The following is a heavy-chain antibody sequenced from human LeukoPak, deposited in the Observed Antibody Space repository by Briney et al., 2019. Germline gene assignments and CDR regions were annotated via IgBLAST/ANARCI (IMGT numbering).Heavy chain of an antibody. Sequence: ASVKVSCKASGYTFTSYDINWVRQATGQGLEWMGWMNPNSGNTGYAQKFQGRVTMTRNTSISTAYMELSSLRSEDTAVYYCARGRRIQQRFDPWGQGTLVTVSS. CDR1: GYTFTSYD. D-gene: IGHD5-18*01. J-gene: IGHJ5*02. CDR3: ARGRRIQQRFDP. V-gene: IGHV1-8*01. CDR2: MNPNSGNT.